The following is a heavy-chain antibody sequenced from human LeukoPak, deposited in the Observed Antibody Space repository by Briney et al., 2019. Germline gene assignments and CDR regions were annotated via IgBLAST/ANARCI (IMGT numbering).Heavy chain of an antibody. D-gene: IGHD6-13*01. CDR1: GFTFSSYW. Sequence: GGSLRLSCTASGFTFSSYWMHWVRQAPGKGLVWVSRINSDGGSTSYADSVKGRFTISRDNAKNTLYLQMNSLRAEDTAVYYCAKEVSPGIAAAGTHDYWGQGTLVTVSS. CDR2: INSDGGST. CDR3: AKEVSPGIAAAGTHDY. J-gene: IGHJ4*02. V-gene: IGHV3-74*01.